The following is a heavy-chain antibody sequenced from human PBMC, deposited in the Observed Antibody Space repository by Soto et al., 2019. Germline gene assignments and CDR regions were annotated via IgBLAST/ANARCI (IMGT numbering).Heavy chain of an antibody. J-gene: IGHJ4*02. CDR2: IWSDGSNK. Sequence: QVQLVESGGGVVQPGRSLRLSCAASGFTFSNYGMHWVRQAPGKGLEWLAVIWSDGSNKYYADSVKGRFTISIDNPKNTLYLQMNSLRVEDTALYYCARERRGGTPHDYWGQGTLVTVSS. CDR1: GFTFSNYG. V-gene: IGHV3-33*01. CDR3: ARERRGGTPHDY. D-gene: IGHD3-16*01.